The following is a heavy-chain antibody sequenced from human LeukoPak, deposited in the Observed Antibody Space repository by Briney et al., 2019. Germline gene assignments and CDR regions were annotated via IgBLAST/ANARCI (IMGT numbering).Heavy chain of an antibody. CDR3: AKDSPSIAARPRGSFDY. CDR2: ISSSGSTI. D-gene: IGHD6-6*01. CDR1: GFTFSDYY. Sequence: GGSLRLSCAASGFTFSDYYMSWIRQAPGKGLEWVSYISSSGSTIYYADSVKGRFTISRDNAKNSLYLQMSSLRAEDTAVYYCAKDSPSIAARPRGSFDYWGQGTLVTVSS. J-gene: IGHJ4*02. V-gene: IGHV3-11*01.